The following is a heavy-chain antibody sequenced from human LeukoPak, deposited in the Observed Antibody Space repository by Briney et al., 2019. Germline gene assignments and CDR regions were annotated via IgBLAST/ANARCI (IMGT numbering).Heavy chain of an antibody. J-gene: IGHJ4*02. Sequence: ASVKVSCKASGYTFTSYGISWVRQAPGQGIEWMGWISAYNGNTNYAQKLQGRVTMTTDTSTSTAYMELRSLTSDDTAVYYCARIQPKWLFPPGPFDYWGQGTLVTVSS. CDR1: GYTFTSYG. D-gene: IGHD3-22*01. CDR2: ISAYNGNT. CDR3: ARIQPKWLFPPGPFDY. V-gene: IGHV1-18*01.